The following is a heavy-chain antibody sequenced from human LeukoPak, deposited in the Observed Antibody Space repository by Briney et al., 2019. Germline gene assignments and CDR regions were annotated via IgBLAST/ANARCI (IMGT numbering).Heavy chain of an antibody. CDR2: INHSGST. D-gene: IGHD3-22*01. J-gene: IGHJ4*02. CDR1: GGSFSGYH. CDR3: ARTPYSYDSSGYSAFDY. V-gene: IGHV4-34*01. Sequence: SETLSLTCAVYGGSFSGYHWSWIRQPPGKGLEWIGKINHSGSTNYNPSLKSRVTISVDTSKNQFSLKLSSVTAADTAVYYCARTPYSYDSSGYSAFDYWGQGTLVTVSS.